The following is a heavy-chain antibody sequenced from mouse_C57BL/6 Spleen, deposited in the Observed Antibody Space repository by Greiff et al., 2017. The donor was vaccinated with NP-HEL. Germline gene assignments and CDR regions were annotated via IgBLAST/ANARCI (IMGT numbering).Heavy chain of an antibody. CDR3: ARGTTVPPGWFAY. V-gene: IGHV1-50*01. J-gene: IGHJ3*01. Sequence: QVQLQQPGAELVKPGASVKLSCKASGYTFTSYWMQWVKQRPGQGLEWIGEIDPSDSYTNYNQKFKGKATLTVDTSSSTAYMQLSSLTSEDSAVYYCARGTTVPPGWFAYWGQGTLVTVSA. CDR2: IDPSDSYT. CDR1: GYTFTSYW. D-gene: IGHD1-1*01.